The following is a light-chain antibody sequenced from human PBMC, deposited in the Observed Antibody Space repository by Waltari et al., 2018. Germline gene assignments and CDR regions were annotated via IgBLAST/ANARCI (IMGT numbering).Light chain of an antibody. V-gene: IGKV1-5*03. J-gene: IGKJ1*01. Sequence: SVGDRVTITCRASQSISSWLAWYQQKPGKAPKLLIYKASSLESGVPSRFSGSGSGTEFTLTISSLQPDDFATYYCQQYNSYSGAFGQGTKVEIK. CDR2: KAS. CDR3: QQYNSYSGA. CDR1: QSISSW.